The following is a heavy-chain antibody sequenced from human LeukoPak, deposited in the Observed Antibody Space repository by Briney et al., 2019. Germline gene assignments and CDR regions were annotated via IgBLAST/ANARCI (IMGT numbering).Heavy chain of an antibody. CDR2: TNHSRST. CDR1: AGSFIGIY. CDR3: ATLDCSSTSCFLHY. J-gene: IGHJ4*02. D-gene: IGHD2-2*01. Sequence: KPSETLSLTFAVYAGSFIGIYWSRICQPPGKGLKGIGETNHSRSTNYNRSLKCGVTISADTTKNQYSLMLSSVTAADTAEDYCATLDCSSTSCFLHYWGQGTLVTVSS. V-gene: IGHV4-34*01.